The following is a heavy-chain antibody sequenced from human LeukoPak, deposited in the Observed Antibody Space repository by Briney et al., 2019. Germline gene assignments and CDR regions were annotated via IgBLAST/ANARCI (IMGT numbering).Heavy chain of an antibody. CDR1: GFTFSDYN. V-gene: IGHV3-11*04. Sequence: GWSLRLSCAASGFTFSDYNMTWIRQAPWKGLEWEWVAYITSSGRSTLYADSVKGRFTISRDNDKNSLYLQMNTLRPEDTAVYYCARVLRSVLTGTDAFDIWGQGTRVTVSS. D-gene: IGHD2-21*02. CDR2: ITSSGRST. J-gene: IGHJ3*02. CDR3: ARVLRSVLTGTDAFDI.